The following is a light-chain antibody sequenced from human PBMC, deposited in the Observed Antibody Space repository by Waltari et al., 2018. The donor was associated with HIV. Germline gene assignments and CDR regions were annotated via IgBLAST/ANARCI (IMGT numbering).Light chain of an antibody. J-gene: IGKJ2*01. CDR2: GAS. CDR1: QSVSSN. CDR3: QQYNNWPPLMYT. V-gene: IGKV3-15*01. Sequence: EIVMTQSPATLSVSPGERATLSCRASQSVSSNLAWYQQKPGQAPRLLIYGASTRATGIPARFSGSGSGTEFTLTISSLQSEDSAVYYCQQYNNWPPLMYTFGQGTKLEIK.